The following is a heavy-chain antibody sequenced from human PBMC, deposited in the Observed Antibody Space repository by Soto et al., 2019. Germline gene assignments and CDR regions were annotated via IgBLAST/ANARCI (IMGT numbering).Heavy chain of an antibody. Sequence: PGGSLRLSCTASGFNFNKYAMHWVRQAPGKGPEYVSAIRSNGGSTYYADSVKGRFTISRDNSKNTLYLQMNSLRAEDTAVYYCARAPSYRLEWLPYFDYWGQGTLVTVSS. CDR2: IRSNGGST. V-gene: IGHV3-64*04. CDR1: GFNFNKYA. CDR3: ARAPSYRLEWLPYFDY. D-gene: IGHD3-3*01. J-gene: IGHJ4*02.